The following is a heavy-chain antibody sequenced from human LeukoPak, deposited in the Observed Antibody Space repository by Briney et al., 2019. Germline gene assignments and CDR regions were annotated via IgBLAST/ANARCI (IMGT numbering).Heavy chain of an antibody. Sequence: SVKVSCKASGGTFSNYGISWVRQVPGQGLEWMGGIIPIFGTTKYAQKFQDRVTITADESTAYMELSSLRSDDTAVYYCARLRTISGSYDWGYWGQGTLVTVSS. V-gene: IGHV1-69*13. J-gene: IGHJ4*02. D-gene: IGHD1-26*01. CDR3: ARLRTISGSYDWGY. CDR2: IIPIFGTT. CDR1: GGTFSNYG.